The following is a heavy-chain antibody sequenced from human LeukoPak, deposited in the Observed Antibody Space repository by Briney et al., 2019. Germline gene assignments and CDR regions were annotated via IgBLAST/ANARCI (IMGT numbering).Heavy chain of an antibody. CDR1: GFTFSSYA. D-gene: IGHD4-11*01. CDR2: ISGSGGST. V-gene: IGHV3-23*01. J-gene: IGHJ4*02. Sequence: GGSLRLSCAASGFTFSSYAMSWVRQAPGKGLEWVSAISGSGGSTYYADSVKGRFTISRDDSDKTVYLQMNSLRPEDTGVYYCARDAQRGFDYSNSLRYWGQGTPVAVST. CDR3: ARDAQRGFDYSNSLRY.